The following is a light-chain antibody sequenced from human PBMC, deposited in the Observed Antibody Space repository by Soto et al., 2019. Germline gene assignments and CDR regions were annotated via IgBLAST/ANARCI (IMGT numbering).Light chain of an antibody. Sequence: QSVLTQPASVSGSPGQSITISCTGTSSDVGGYNYVSRYQQHPGKAPKLMIYEVSNRPSGVSNRFSGSKSGNTASLTISGLQAEDEADYYCSSYTSSSKGVFGGGTKVTVL. CDR2: EVS. CDR1: SSDVGGYNY. J-gene: IGLJ2*01. V-gene: IGLV2-14*01. CDR3: SSYTSSSKGV.